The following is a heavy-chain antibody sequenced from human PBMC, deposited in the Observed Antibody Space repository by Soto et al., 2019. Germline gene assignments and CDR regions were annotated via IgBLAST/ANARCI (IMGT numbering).Heavy chain of an antibody. CDR1: GFTFSSYS. Sequence: GRSLRLSCAASGFTFSSYSMNWVRQAPGKGLEWVSSISSSSSYIYYADSVKGRFTISRDNAKNSLYLQMNSLRAEDTAVYYCARDNIGSVDSSGWLFYYGMDVWGQGTTVTVSS. CDR3: ARDNIGSVDSSGWLFYYGMDV. V-gene: IGHV3-21*01. J-gene: IGHJ6*02. CDR2: ISSSSSYI. D-gene: IGHD6-19*01.